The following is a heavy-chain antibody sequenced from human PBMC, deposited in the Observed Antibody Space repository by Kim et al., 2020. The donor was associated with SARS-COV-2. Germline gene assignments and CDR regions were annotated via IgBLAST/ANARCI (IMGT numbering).Heavy chain of an antibody. D-gene: IGHD3-10*01. CDR3: AKGGEGLSFGQLSAFDY. V-gene: IGHV3-33*03. Sequence: VKGRFTISRDNSKNSLYLQMNSLRAEDTAVYYCAKGGEGLSFGQLSAFDYWGQGTLVTVSS. J-gene: IGHJ4*02.